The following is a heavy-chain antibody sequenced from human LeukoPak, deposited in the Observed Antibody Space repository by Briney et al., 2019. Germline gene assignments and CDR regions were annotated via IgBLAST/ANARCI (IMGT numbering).Heavy chain of an antibody. Sequence: QPGGSLRLSCAASGFTLSSYGMHSVRQAPGKGLEWVAFIRYDGSNKYYADSVKGRFTISRDNSKNTLYLQMNSLRAEDTAVYYCAKDLWAVGFKEAMGEFDYWGQGTLVTVSS. V-gene: IGHV3-30*02. CDR1: GFTLSSYG. J-gene: IGHJ4*02. CDR3: AKDLWAVGFKEAMGEFDY. D-gene: IGHD3/OR15-3a*01. CDR2: IRYDGSNK.